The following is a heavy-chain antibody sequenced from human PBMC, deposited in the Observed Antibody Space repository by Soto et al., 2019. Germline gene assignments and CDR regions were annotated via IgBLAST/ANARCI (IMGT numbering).Heavy chain of an antibody. CDR3: AKDRYYDFGSGYYDY. Sequence: EVQLLESGGGLVQPGGSLRLSCAASGFTFSSYAMSWVRQAPGKGLEWVSAISGSGGSTYYADSVKGRFTISRDNSKNAWYMQMNSLRAEDTAVYYYAKDRYYDFGSGYYDYWGQGTLVTVSS. D-gene: IGHD3-3*01. CDR1: GFTFSSYA. V-gene: IGHV3-23*01. CDR2: ISGSGGST. J-gene: IGHJ4*02.